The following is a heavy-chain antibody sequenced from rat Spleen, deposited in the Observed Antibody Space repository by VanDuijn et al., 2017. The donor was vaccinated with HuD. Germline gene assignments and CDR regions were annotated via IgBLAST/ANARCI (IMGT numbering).Heavy chain of an antibody. CDR3: TSIHTMGITPDY. V-gene: IGHV2-13*01. D-gene: IGHD1-9*01. CDR1: GFSLSNYG. Sequence: QVQLKESGPGLVQPSQTLSLTCTVSGFSLSNYGVIWVRQPPGKGLGWMGVIWGNGDTNYNSALKSRLRISRDTSKSQLFLKINSLRTEDTAIYFCTSIHTMGITPDYWGQGVMVTVSS. J-gene: IGHJ2*01. CDR2: IWGNGDT.